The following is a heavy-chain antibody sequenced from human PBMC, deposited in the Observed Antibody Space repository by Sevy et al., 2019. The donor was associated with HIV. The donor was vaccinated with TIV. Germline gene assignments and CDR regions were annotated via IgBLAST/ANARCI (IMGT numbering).Heavy chain of an antibody. V-gene: IGHV3-21*01. J-gene: IGHJ6*02. CDR1: GFTFRSYS. D-gene: IGHD1-20*01. CDR2: ITSSSSFI. CDR3: ARPTSGLSEYEPLDNARFYGMDV. Sequence: GGSLRLSCAASGFTFRSYSMNWVRQAPGRGLEWVSSITSSSSFIFYADSVKGRFTISRDNAKNSLFLQMNSLRAEDTAVYNCARPTSGLSEYEPLDNARFYGMDVWGQGTTVTVSS.